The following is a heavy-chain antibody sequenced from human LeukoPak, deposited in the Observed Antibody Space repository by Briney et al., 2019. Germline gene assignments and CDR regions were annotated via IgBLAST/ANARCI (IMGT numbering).Heavy chain of an antibody. V-gene: IGHV3-23*01. Sequence: GGSLRLSCAASGFIVSSNYMNWVRQAPGKGLEWVSAISGSGGSTYYADSVKGRFTISRDNSKNTLYLQMNSLRAEDTAVYYCAKAAYGYYYYGMDVWGQGTTVTVSS. CDR2: ISGSGGST. CDR1: GFIVSSNY. D-gene: IGHD3-16*01. J-gene: IGHJ6*02. CDR3: AKAAYGYYYYGMDV.